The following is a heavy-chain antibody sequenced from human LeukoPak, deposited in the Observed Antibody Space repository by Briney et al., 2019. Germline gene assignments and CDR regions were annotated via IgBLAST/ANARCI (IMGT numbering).Heavy chain of an antibody. CDR1: GFTFSSHG. Sequence: GGSLRLSCAASGFTFSSHGMSWVRQAPGKGLEWVSGIIPSGHTTYYADSVRGGFTISRDNSRNTLYLQMNSLRAEDTAVYYCAKDDRWLQFCCWGQGTLVTVSA. J-gene: IGHJ4*02. CDR3: AKDDRWLQFCC. D-gene: IGHD5-24*01. CDR2: IIPSGHTT. V-gene: IGHV3-23*01.